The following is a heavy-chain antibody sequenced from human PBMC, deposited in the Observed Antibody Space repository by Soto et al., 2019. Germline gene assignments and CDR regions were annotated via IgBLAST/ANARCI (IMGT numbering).Heavy chain of an antibody. J-gene: IGHJ4*02. CDR1: GGTFSSYA. CDR2: IIPIFGTA. D-gene: IGHD4-17*01. CDR3: ARVFLESSTVTTYASRVFDY. V-gene: IGHV1-69*13. Sequence: SVKVSCKASGGTFSSYAISWVRQAPGQGLEWMGGIIPIFGTANYAQKFQGRVTITADESTSTAYMELSSLRSEDTAVYYCARVFLESSTVTTYASRVFDYWGQGTLVTVSS.